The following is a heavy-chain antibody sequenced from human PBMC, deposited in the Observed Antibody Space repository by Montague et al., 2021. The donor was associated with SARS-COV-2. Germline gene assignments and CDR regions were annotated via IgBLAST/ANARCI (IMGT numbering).Heavy chain of an antibody. CDR2: LVNNGRKS. J-gene: IGHJ4*02. CDR1: GFTFSSYA. V-gene: IGHV3-23*01. CDR3: AKETAAIGNPLFDS. Sequence: SLRLSCAASGFTFSSYAMSWARQAPGKGLEWVSGLVNNGRKSFYADSVKGRFVISRDNSDKMVYLQLNSLRAEDTAIYYCAKETAAIGNPLFDSWGQGTLITVSS. D-gene: IGHD4-23*01.